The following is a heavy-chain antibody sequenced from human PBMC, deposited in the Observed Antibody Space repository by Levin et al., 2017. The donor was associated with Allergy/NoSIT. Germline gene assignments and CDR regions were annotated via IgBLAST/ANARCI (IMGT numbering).Heavy chain of an antibody. V-gene: IGHV4-34*01. Sequence: SQTLSLTCAVYGGSFSGYYWSWIRQPPGKGLEWIGEINHSGSTNYNPSLKSRVTISVDTSKNQFSLKLSSVTAADTAVYYCARALIAARNYGMDVWGQGTTVTVSS. J-gene: IGHJ6*02. CDR1: GGSFSGYY. CDR2: INHSGST. CDR3: ARALIAARNYGMDV. D-gene: IGHD6-6*01.